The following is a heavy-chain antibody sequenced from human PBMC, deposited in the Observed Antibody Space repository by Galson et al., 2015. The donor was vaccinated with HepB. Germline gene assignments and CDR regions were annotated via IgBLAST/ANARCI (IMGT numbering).Heavy chain of an antibody. Sequence: TLSLTCAVSGGSISSGGYSWSWIRQPPGKGLEWIGYIYHSGSTYYNPSLKSRVTISVDRSKNQFSLKLSSVTAADTAVYYCARTTYYYDSRGVNWFDPWGQGTLVTVSS. J-gene: IGHJ5*02. V-gene: IGHV4-30-2*01. CDR2: IYHSGST. CDR3: ARTTYYYDSRGVNWFDP. D-gene: IGHD3-22*01. CDR1: GGSISSGGYS.